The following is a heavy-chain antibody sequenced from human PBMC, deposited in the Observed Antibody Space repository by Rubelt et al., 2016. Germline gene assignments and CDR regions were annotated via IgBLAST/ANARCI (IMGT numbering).Heavy chain of an antibody. Sequence: QVQLVQSGAEVKKPGASVKVSCKASGYTFTSYGISWVRQAPGQGLEWMGWISAYNGNTNYAQKRCGRAPIIQDPSPGTAYRGLRRRGSDDTAVYDCARRDGYNWDDAFDIWGQGTMVTVSS. J-gene: IGHJ3*02. D-gene: IGHD5-24*01. CDR1: GYTFTSYG. V-gene: IGHV1-18*01. CDR3: ARRDGYNWDDAFDI. CDR2: ISAYNGNT.